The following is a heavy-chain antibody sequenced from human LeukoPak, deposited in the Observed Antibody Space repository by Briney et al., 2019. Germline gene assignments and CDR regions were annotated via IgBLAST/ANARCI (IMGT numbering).Heavy chain of an antibody. CDR2: IYIGEVT. V-gene: IGHV3-66*01. CDR1: GFNVGSYF. J-gene: IGHJ6*03. D-gene: IGHD5-24*01. CDR3: GRGDYHNYYMDV. Sequence: SLRLSCTASGFNVGSYFMSWVRQAPGKGLEWVSVIYIGEVTYYADSVRDRFIISRDTSKNTLYLQMNSLRAEDTAVYHCGRGDYHNYYMDVWGKGTTVTISS.